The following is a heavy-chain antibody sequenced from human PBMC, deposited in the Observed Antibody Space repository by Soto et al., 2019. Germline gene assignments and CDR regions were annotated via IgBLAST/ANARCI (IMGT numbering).Heavy chain of an antibody. CDR1: GYSFTNHG. J-gene: IGHJ6*03. CDR2: FRGFNGNT. V-gene: IGHV1-18*01. Sequence: QDQLVQSGAEVKKPGASLTFSCQASGYSFTNHGITWVGQAPGQGLGWMGWFRGFNGNTHYAQKLQGRVTMTTDASTSTAYMELRSLRSDDTAVYYCARDRGVAPPVAGNTHYYYYMDVWGKGTTVTVSS. D-gene: IGHD6-19*01. CDR3: ARDRGVAPPVAGNTHYYYYMDV.